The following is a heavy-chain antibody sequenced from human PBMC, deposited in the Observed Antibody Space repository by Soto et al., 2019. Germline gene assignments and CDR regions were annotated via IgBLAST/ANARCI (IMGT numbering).Heavy chain of an antibody. CDR3: GKAQGGGGIPIFLGGGGEYAMDV. V-gene: IGHV3-23*01. Sequence: EVQLLESGGGLVQPGESLRLSCAASGFTFSNYAMIWVRQAPGKGPEWVSGISGSGTNTYYADSVEGRFTISRDNSNNALYLQINILSGRDTAVYCGGKAQGGGGIPIFLGGGGEYAMDVWGQGTTVTVSS. J-gene: IGHJ6*02. D-gene: IGHD3-3*01. CDR1: GFTFSNYA. CDR2: ISGSGTNT.